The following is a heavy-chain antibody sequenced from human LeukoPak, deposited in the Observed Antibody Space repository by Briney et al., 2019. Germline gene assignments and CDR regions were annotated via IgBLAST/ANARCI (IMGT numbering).Heavy chain of an antibody. CDR3: ATESKWLPTY. V-gene: IGHV3-23*01. J-gene: IGHJ4*02. CDR2: ISGVGDST. Sequence: GGSLRLSCAASGFTFSDYAVGWVRQAPGKGLEWISDISGVGDSTHYADSVKGRFTISRDNSKNILYLQMNSLRAEDTAVYYCATESKWLPTYWGQGTLVTVSS. CDR1: GFTFSDYA. D-gene: IGHD5-12*01.